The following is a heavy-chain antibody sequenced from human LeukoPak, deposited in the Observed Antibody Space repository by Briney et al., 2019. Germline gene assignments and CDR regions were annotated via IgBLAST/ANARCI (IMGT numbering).Heavy chain of an antibody. CDR3: AGDLAGYDIGGLVY. J-gene: IGHJ4*02. CDR2: LTASGGST. CDR1: GFTFSSYV. Sequence: GGSLRLSCAASGFTFSSYVMSWVRQAPGKGVEWVSGLTASGGSTYYADSVKGRFTISRDNAKNSLYLQMNSLRVEDTAVYYCAGDLAGYDIGGLVYWGQGTLVTVSS. D-gene: IGHD5-12*01. V-gene: IGHV3-23*01.